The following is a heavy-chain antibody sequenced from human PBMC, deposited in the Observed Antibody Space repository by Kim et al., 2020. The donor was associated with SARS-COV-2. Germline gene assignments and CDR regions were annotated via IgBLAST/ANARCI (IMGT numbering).Heavy chain of an antibody. V-gene: IGHV1-2*06. Sequence: ASVKVSCKASGYTFTGYYMHWVRQAPGQGLEWMGRINPNSGGTNYAQKFQGRVTMTRDTSISTAYMELSRLRSDDTAVYYCARDISTAMVYKLRNWFDPWGQGTLVTVSS. CDR1: GYTFTGYY. D-gene: IGHD5-18*01. CDR2: INPNSGGT. CDR3: ARDISTAMVYKLRNWFDP. J-gene: IGHJ5*02.